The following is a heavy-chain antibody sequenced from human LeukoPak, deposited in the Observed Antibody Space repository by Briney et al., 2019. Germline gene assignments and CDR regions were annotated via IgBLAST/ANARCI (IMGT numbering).Heavy chain of an antibody. J-gene: IGHJ6*03. V-gene: IGHV3-74*01. Sequence: GGSLRLSCAAYGFTFGSHWMYWVRQSPGKRLVWVSRINSDGSITNYADSVKGRFTISRDNARNTLYLQMNSLRAEDTAVYFCARDYYYYYMDVWGKGTTVTVSS. CDR1: GFTFGSHW. CDR3: ARDYYYYYMDV. CDR2: INSDGSIT.